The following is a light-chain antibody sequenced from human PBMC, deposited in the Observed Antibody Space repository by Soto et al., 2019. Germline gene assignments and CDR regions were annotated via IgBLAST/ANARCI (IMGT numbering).Light chain of an antibody. V-gene: IGLV2-11*01. CDR2: DVS. Sequence: QSALTQPRSVSGSPGESVTISCSGTSSDVGSYNYVSWYQQYPGKAPKVMIYDVSERPSEVPVRFSGSKSGNTASLTISGLQAEDEAEYFCCSYSGSDSLLFDGGTKVTVL. J-gene: IGLJ2*01. CDR1: SSDVGSYNY. CDR3: CSYSGSDSLL.